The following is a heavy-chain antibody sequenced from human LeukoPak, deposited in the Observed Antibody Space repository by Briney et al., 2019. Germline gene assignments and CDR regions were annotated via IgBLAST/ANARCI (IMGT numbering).Heavy chain of an antibody. CDR2: IYPGDSDT. J-gene: IGHJ4*02. V-gene: IGHV5-51*01. D-gene: IGHD3-22*01. Sequence: GASLQISCQGSGSIFTSYWIGWVRQLPGKGLEGMGIIYPGDSDTRYSPSFQGQVTISADKSTNTAYLQWSSLKASDTAIYYCARRSSGYYYVDYWGQGTLVTVSS. CDR1: GSIFTSYW. CDR3: ARRSSGYYYVDY.